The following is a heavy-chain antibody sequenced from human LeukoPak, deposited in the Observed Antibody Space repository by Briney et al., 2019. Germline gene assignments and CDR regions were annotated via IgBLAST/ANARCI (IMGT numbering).Heavy chain of an antibody. CDR3: ARDGRGVQHPDCFDN. CDR2: IYTSGST. D-gene: IGHD2-21*01. J-gene: IGHJ3*02. Sequence: SETLSLTCTVSGGSISSYFWSWIRQPAGKGLEWIGRIYTSGSTNYNPSLKSRVAMSIDTSKNQFSLKLNSVTAADTAVYYCARDGRGVQHPDCFDNWGQGTTVTVSS. CDR1: GGSISSYF. V-gene: IGHV4-4*07.